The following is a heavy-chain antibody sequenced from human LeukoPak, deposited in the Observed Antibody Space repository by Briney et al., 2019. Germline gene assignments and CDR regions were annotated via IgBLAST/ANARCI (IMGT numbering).Heavy chain of an antibody. Sequence: PGGSLRLSCAASGFTFSSYAMSWVRQAPGKGLEWVSAISGSGGSTYYADSVKGRFTISRDNSKNTLYLQMNSLRAEDTAVYYCAKGIANTYYYDSSGYGDYWGQGTLVTVSS. J-gene: IGHJ4*02. V-gene: IGHV3-23*01. D-gene: IGHD3-22*01. CDR2: ISGSGGST. CDR1: GFTFSSYA. CDR3: AKGIANTYYYDSSGYGDY.